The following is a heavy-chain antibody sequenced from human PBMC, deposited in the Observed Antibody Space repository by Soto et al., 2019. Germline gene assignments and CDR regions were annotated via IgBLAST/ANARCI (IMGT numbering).Heavy chain of an antibody. CDR2: LNPDTGYA. CDR1: GYTFTGYY. J-gene: IGHJ4*01. D-gene: IGHD6-13*01. V-gene: IGHV1-2*04. Sequence: ASVKVSCKASGYTFTGYYIHWMRQAPGQGLEWMGWLNPDTGYADYTQKFQGWVTLTRDTSTSTAYMELNSLKSDDTVVYYCPRAVGRYGSSWYRGYYDYWG. CDR3: PRAVGRYGSSWYRGYYDY.